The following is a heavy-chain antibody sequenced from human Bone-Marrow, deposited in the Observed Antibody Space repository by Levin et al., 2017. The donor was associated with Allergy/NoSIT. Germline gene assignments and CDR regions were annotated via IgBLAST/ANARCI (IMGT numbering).Heavy chain of an antibody. CDR3: ARQYNCVGVVVVTALLDS. CDR2: INPNSGDT. D-gene: IGHD2-15*01. V-gene: IGHV1-2*06. Sequence: GESLKISCKASGYTFIDYYMNWVRQAPGQGPEWLGRINPNSGDTNYAQNFQGRVTMTRDTAINTAYMELSGLRSDDTAVYYCARQYNCVGVVVVTALLDSWGQGTLVTVSS. J-gene: IGHJ5*01. CDR1: GYTFIDYY.